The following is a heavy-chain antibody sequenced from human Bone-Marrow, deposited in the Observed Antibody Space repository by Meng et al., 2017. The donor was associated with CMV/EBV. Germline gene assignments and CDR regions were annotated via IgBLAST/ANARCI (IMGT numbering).Heavy chain of an antibody. Sequence: GGSLRLSCKGSGYSFTSYWIGWVRQMPGKGLEWMGIIYPGDSDTRYSPSFQGRVTISADKSISTAYLQWSSLKASDTAMYYCARIKGVVPALPRFDPWGQGTLVTVSS. CDR2: IYPGDSDT. CDR1: GYSFTSYW. CDR3: ARIKGVVPALPRFDP. V-gene: IGHV5-51*01. D-gene: IGHD2-2*01. J-gene: IGHJ5*02.